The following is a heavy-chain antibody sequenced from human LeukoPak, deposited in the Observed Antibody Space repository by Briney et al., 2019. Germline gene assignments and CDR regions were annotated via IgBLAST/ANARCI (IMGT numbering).Heavy chain of an antibody. CDR2: IFYSGNT. J-gene: IGHJ4*02. V-gene: IGHV4-39*01. CDR3: AGHRSKWLQSSFDY. Sequence: PSETLSLTCTVSGDSNSTSNSYWGCIRQPPGKGLEWIGSIFYSGNTYDNPSLKSRVTISVDTSKNQFSLKLNSVTAADTAVYYCAGHRSKWLQSSFDYWGQGTLVTVSS. CDR1: GDSNSTSNSY. D-gene: IGHD5-24*01.